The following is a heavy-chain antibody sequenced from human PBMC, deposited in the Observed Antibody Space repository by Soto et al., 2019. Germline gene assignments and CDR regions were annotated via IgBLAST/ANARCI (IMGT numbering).Heavy chain of an antibody. Sequence: SETLSLTCTVSGGSISSYYWSWIRQPPGKGLEWIGYIYYSGSTNYNPSLKSRVTISVDTSKNQFSLKLSSVTAADTAVYYCARQSEYSSGWFGYWGQGTLVTVSS. CDR2: IYYSGST. D-gene: IGHD6-19*01. CDR3: ARQSEYSSGWFGY. J-gene: IGHJ5*01. V-gene: IGHV4-59*08. CDR1: GGSISSYY.